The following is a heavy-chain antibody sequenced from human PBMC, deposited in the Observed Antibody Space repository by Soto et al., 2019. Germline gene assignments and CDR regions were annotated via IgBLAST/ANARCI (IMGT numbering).Heavy chain of an antibody. J-gene: IGHJ3*02. V-gene: IGHV4-34*01. Sequence: SETLSLTCAVYGGSFSGYYWSWIRQPPGKGLEWIGEINHSGSTNYNPSLKSRVTISVDTSKNQFSLKLSSVTAADTAVYYCAGGYCSSTSCPYSAFDIWGQGTMVTVSS. CDR3: AGGYCSSTSCPYSAFDI. D-gene: IGHD2-2*01. CDR1: GGSFSGYY. CDR2: INHSGST.